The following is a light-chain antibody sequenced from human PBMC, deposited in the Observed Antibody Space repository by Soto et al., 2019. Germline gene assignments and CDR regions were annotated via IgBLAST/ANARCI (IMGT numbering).Light chain of an antibody. CDR1: QSISSY. CDR3: QQSYSTPRFT. Sequence: DIQMTQSPSSLSASVGDRVTITCRASQSISSYLNWYQQKPGKAPKLLIYAASSLQSGVPSRFSGSGSGTDFTLTISILQPEDFATYDCQQSYSTPRFTFGPGTKVDIK. J-gene: IGKJ3*01. V-gene: IGKV1-39*01. CDR2: AAS.